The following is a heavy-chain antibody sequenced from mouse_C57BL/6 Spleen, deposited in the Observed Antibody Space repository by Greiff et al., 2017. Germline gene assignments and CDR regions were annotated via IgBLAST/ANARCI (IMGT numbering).Heavy chain of an antibody. CDR3: ARGNYYGSSPCSY. J-gene: IGHJ3*01. Sequence: QVQLKQPGAELVQPGASVKLSCKASGYTFTSYWMHWVKQRPGRGLEWIGWIDPNSCCTKYNEKFQSKATLTVDKASSTAYMKLRSLTAEDAAVYYCARGNYYGSSPCSYWGQGTMVTVSA. D-gene: IGHD1-1*01. CDR2: IDPNSCCT. V-gene: IGHV1-72*01. CDR1: GYTFTSYW.